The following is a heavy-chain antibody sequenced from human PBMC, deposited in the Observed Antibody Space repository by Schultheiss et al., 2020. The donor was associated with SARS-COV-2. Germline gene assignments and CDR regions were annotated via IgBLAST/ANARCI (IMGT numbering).Heavy chain of an antibody. Sequence: SETLSLTCTVSGGSISSSSYYWGWIRQPPGKGLEWIGEIYHSGSTYYNPSLKSRVTISVDTSKNQFSLKLSSVTAADTAVYYCARDRVEAVAVTGWFDPWGQGTLVTVSS. CDR2: IYHSGST. D-gene: IGHD6-19*01. CDR1: GGSISSSSYY. V-gene: IGHV4-39*07. J-gene: IGHJ5*02. CDR3: ARDRVEAVAVTGWFDP.